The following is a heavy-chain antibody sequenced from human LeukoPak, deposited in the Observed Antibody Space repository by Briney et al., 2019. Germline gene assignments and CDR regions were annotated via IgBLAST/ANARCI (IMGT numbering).Heavy chain of an antibody. D-gene: IGHD6-13*01. CDR2: VYPDESLV. J-gene: IGHJ4*02. CDR3: ARQGSSWYGEFDY. V-gene: IGHV5-51*01. CDR1: GYSFSHYW. Sequence: GESLKISCEGSGYSFSHYWIGWVRQMPGKGLELMGIVYPDESLVTYNPSFQGQVSISADRSTSTAYLQWSSLKASDTAMYYCARQGSSWYGEFDYWGQGTLVTVSS.